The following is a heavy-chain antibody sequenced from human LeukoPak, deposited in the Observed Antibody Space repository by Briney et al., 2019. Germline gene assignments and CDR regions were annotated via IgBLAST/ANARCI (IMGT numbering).Heavy chain of an antibody. D-gene: IGHD2-2*01. CDR1: GGSISSYY. Sequence: PSETLSLTCTVSGGSISSYYWRWVRHPAGKGLEWIGRIYASGNTNYNPSLKGRVTMTVDTSKNHFSLKMTSATAADTAVYYRARLIVVVLLAGIGGGYRWFDPGGEGTLVPVPA. V-gene: IGHV4-4*07. J-gene: IGHJ5*02. CDR2: IYASGNT. CDR3: ARLIVVVLLAGIGGGYRWFDP.